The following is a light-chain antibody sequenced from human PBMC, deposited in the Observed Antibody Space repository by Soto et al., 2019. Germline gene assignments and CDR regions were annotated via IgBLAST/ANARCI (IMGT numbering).Light chain of an antibody. Sequence: IGLTQSPGTLSLSPGETATLSCRASQTIGRTYLAWYQQKPGQAPRLLIFGTSSRATGIPDRFSGSGSGTDFTLIIRRLEPEDFAVYYSQQPGNSFVRFGHGTKLDIK. J-gene: IGKJ1*01. V-gene: IGKV3-20*01. CDR1: QTIGRTY. CDR2: GTS. CDR3: QQPGNSFVR.